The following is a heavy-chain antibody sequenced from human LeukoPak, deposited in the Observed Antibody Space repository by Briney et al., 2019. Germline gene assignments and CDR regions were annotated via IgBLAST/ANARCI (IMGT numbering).Heavy chain of an antibody. CDR1: GFTFSSYS. Sequence: GGSLRLSCAASGFTFSSYSMNWVRQAPGKGLEWVSSISSSSSYIYYADSVKGRFTTSRDNAKNSLYLQMNSLRAEDTAVYYCARDGITMVRGVVDYWGQGTLVTVSS. CDR3: ARDGITMVRGVVDY. J-gene: IGHJ4*02. V-gene: IGHV3-21*01. D-gene: IGHD3-10*01. CDR2: ISSSSSYI.